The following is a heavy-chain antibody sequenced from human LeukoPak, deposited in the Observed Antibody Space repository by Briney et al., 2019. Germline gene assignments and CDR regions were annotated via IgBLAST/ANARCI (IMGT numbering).Heavy chain of an antibody. CDR3: ACHAVRYSAYDREEDAFDI. Sequence: SETLSLTCALYGGSFTGYYWRWIRQPPGKGLEWIGEINHSGSTKYNPSLKSRVTISVDTSTKQFFLRLTSVAAADTAVYYCACHAVRYSAYDREEDAFDIWGQGTMVTVSS. J-gene: IGHJ3*02. D-gene: IGHD5-12*01. CDR2: INHSGST. CDR1: GGSFTGYY. V-gene: IGHV4-34*01.